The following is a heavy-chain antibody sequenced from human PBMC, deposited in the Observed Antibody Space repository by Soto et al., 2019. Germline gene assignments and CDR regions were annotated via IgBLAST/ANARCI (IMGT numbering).Heavy chain of an antibody. Sequence: PSEPLSLPCAVSGGSIRRSNWWSWARQPSGRGLGWIGEIYRSGSTNYNPSLKSRVTISVDKSKNQFSLKLSSVTAADTAVYYCAISYYGSGSFAVYYYYYYGMDVWGQGTTVTVSS. CDR2: IYRSGST. V-gene: IGHV4-4*02. D-gene: IGHD3-10*01. CDR3: AISYYGSGSFAVYYYYYYGMDV. J-gene: IGHJ6*02. CDR1: GGSIRRSNW.